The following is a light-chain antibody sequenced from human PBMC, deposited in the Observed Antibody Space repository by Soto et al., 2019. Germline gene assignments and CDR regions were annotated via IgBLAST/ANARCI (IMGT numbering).Light chain of an antibody. CDR1: SSDVGGYNY. CDR2: DVS. V-gene: IGLV2-14*01. J-gene: IGLJ1*01. CDR3: SSYTSSSRYV. Sequence: QSALTQPASVSGSPGQSVTISCTGTSSDVGGYNYVSWYQQHPRKAPKLMIYDVSNRPSGVSNRFSGSKSGNTASLTISGLQAEDEADYYCSSYTSSSRYVFGTGTKVTVL.